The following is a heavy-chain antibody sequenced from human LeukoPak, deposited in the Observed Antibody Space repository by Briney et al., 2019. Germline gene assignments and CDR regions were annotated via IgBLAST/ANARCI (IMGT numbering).Heavy chain of an antibody. CDR1: GFTFSSYW. Sequence: PGGSLRLSCAASGFTFSSYWMSWVRQAPGKGLEWVANIKQDGSEKYYVDSVKGRFTISRDNAKNSLYRQMNSLRAEDTAVYYCARGPTYYYGSGSHWYFDLWGRGTLVTVSS. J-gene: IGHJ2*01. D-gene: IGHD3-10*01. CDR3: ARGPTYYYGSGSHWYFDL. CDR2: IKQDGSEK. V-gene: IGHV3-7*01.